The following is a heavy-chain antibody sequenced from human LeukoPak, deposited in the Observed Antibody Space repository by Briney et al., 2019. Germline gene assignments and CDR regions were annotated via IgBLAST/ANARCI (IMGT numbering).Heavy chain of an antibody. CDR3: AKDSRAVAPIPLPDY. Sequence: GGSLRLSCAASGFTFDDYAMHWVRQAPGKGLEWVSGISWNSGSIGYADSVKGRFTISRDNAKNSLYLQMNSLRAEDTALYYCAKDSRAVAPIPLPDYWGQGTLVTVS. J-gene: IGHJ4*02. CDR2: ISWNSGSI. D-gene: IGHD5-24*01. V-gene: IGHV3-9*01. CDR1: GFTFDDYA.